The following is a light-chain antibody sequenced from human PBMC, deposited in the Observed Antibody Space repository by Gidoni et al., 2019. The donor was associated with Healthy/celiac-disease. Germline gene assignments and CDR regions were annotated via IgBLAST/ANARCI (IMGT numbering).Light chain of an antibody. J-gene: IGLJ2*01. V-gene: IGLV1-47*01. Sequence: QSVLTQPPSASGTPGQRVTISCSGSSSNIGSNYVSWYQQLPGTAPNLLTYRNHHRPSGVPARFSGSKSGTSASLAISGLRSEDEADYYCAAWDDSLSGVVFGGGTKLTVL. CDR2: RNH. CDR3: AAWDDSLSGVV. CDR1: SSNIGSNY.